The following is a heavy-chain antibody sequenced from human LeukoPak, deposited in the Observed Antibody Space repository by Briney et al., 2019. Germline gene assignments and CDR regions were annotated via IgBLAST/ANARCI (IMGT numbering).Heavy chain of an antibody. CDR2: IIPILGIA. D-gene: IGHD1-1*01. V-gene: IGHV1-69*04. J-gene: IGHJ4*02. CDR1: GGTFSSYA. Sequence: SVKVSCKASGGTFSSYAISWVRQAPGQGLEWMGRIIPILGIANYAQKFQGRVTITADKSTSTAYMELSSLGSEDTAVYYCARGWMERRSPLDYWGQGTLLTVSS. CDR3: ARGWMERRSPLDY.